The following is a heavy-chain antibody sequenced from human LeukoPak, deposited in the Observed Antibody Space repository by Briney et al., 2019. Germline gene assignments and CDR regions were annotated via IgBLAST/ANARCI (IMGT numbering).Heavy chain of an antibody. V-gene: IGHV4-31*03. J-gene: IGHJ4*02. CDR2: IYHSGRS. Sequence: SETLSLTCTVSGDSISNGVKYWSWIRQHPGRGLEWIGYIYHSGRSYYNPSLKSRITMSVDTSKNQFSLSLSSVTAADTAVYYCARDQVECTGGTCQSRVGFDFWGQGTLVTVSS. D-gene: IGHD2-8*02. CDR1: GDSISNGVKY. CDR3: ARDQVECTGGTCQSRVGFDF.